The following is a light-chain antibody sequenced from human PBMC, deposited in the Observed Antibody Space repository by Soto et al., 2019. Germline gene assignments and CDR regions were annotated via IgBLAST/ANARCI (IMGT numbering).Light chain of an antibody. V-gene: IGLV2-8*01. CDR3: SSYAGNRHFYV. CDR2: EVT. J-gene: IGLJ1*01. CDR1: SSDVCGYNF. Sequence: QSVLTQPPSASGSPGQSVAISCTGTSSDVCGYNFVSWYQQHPGKAPRLVIYEVTKRPSGIPDRFSGSKSGNTASLTVSGLQAEDEADYYCSSYAGNRHFYVFGTGTKLTVL.